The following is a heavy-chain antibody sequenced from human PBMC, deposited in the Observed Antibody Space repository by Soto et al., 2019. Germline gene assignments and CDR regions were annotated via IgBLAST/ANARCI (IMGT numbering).Heavy chain of an antibody. Sequence: QVQLVESGGGVVQPGRSLRLSCAASGFTFSSYAMHWVRQAPGKGLEWVAVISYDGSNKYYADSVKGRFTISRDNSKNTXXLQMNSLRAEDTAVYYCAATVGATTSYYYYYGMDVWGQGTTVTVSS. CDR2: ISYDGSNK. J-gene: IGHJ6*02. V-gene: IGHV3-30-3*01. CDR3: AATVGATTSYYYYYGMDV. CDR1: GFTFSSYA. D-gene: IGHD1-26*01.